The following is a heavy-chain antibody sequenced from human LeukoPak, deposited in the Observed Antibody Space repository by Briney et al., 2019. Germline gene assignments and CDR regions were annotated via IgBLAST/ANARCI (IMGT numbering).Heavy chain of an antibody. D-gene: IGHD1-26*01. CDR3: ARVEYSGWNLEY. Sequence: GGSLRLSCAASGFTFRSYWMTWVRQAPGKGLEWVANINQGGSAQYYMESVKGRFTISRDDAKNSFYLQMNSLRDEDTAVYYCARVEYSGWNLEYWGQGTLATVSS. CDR1: GFTFRSYW. CDR2: INQGGSAQ. V-gene: IGHV3-7*01. J-gene: IGHJ4*02.